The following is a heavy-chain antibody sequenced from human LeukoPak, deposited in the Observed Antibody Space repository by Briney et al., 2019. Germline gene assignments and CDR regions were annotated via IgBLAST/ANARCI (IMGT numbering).Heavy chain of an antibody. V-gene: IGHV3-30*07. CDR3: AKPRDGVDY. Sequence: PGGPLRLSCAASGFTFSSYAMHWVHQAPGKGLEWVAVISYDGSNKYYADSVKGRFTISRDNSKNTLYLQMNSLRAEDTAVYYCAKPRDGVDYWGQGTLVTVSS. CDR2: ISYDGSNK. CDR1: GFTFSSYA. D-gene: IGHD1-14*01. J-gene: IGHJ4*02.